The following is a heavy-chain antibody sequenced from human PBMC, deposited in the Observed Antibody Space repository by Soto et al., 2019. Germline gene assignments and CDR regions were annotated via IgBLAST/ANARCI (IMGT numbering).Heavy chain of an antibody. J-gene: IGHJ6*03. Sequence: GASVKVSCKASGYTFTSYDINWVRQATGQGLEWMGWMNPNSGNTGYAQKFQGRVTMTRNTSISTAYMELSSLRSEDTAVYYCARVPSMARGVIIKHYYYYMDVWGKGTTVTVS. CDR3: ARVPSMARGVIIKHYYYYMDV. D-gene: IGHD3-10*01. CDR2: MNPNSGNT. CDR1: GYTFTSYD. V-gene: IGHV1-8*01.